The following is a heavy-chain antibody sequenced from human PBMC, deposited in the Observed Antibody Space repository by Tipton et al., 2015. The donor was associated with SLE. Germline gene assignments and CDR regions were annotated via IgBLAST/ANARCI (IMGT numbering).Heavy chain of an antibody. CDR1: GGSISSGSYY. V-gene: IGHV4-61*01. J-gene: IGHJ3*02. D-gene: IGHD2-21*01. CDR2: IYYSGST. CDR3: AYSQAFDI. Sequence: LRLSCTVSGGSISSGSYYWSWIRQPPGKGLEWIGYIYYSGSTNYNPSPKSRVTISVDTSKNQFSLKLSSVTAADTAVYYCAYSQAFDIWGQGTTVTVSS.